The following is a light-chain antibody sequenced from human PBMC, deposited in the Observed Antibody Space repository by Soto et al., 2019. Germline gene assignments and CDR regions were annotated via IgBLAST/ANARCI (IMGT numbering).Light chain of an antibody. J-gene: IGKJ5*01. Sequence: DVVMTQTPLSLSVAPGQPASISCKSSQSLLHITGETFLFWYLQKPGQSPQLLIYEVSTRVSGVPDRLSGSGSGTDFTLETSRVETDDVGIYYCMQSKQLTPTFGQGTRLEIX. V-gene: IGKV2D-29*02. CDR3: MQSKQLTPT. CDR2: EVS. CDR1: QSLLHITGETF.